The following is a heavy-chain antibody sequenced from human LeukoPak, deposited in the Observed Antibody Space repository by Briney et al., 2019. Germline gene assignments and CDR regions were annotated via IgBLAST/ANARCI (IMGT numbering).Heavy chain of an antibody. CDR3: AREGDYDFWSGYFTGYFDY. Sequence: SETLSLTCTVSGGSISSGSYYWSWIRQPAGKGLEWIGRIYTSGSTNYNPSLKSRVTISVDTSKNQFSLKLSSVTAADTAVYYCAREGDYDFWSGYFTGYFDYWGQGTLVTVSS. J-gene: IGHJ4*02. V-gene: IGHV4-61*02. CDR2: IYTSGST. CDR1: GGSISSGSYY. D-gene: IGHD3-3*01.